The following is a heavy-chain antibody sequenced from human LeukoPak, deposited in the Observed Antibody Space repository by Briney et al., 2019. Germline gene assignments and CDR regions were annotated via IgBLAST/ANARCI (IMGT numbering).Heavy chain of an antibody. CDR3: ARDETAYCGGDCYSGY. V-gene: IGHV1-18*01. J-gene: IGHJ4*02. D-gene: IGHD2-21*02. Sequence: ASVKVSCKASGYTFTSYGISWVRQAPGQGLEWMGWISAYNGNTNYAQKLQGRVAMTTDTSTSTAYMELRSLRSDDTAVYYCARDETAYCGGDCYSGYWGQGTLVTVSS. CDR2: ISAYNGNT. CDR1: GYTFTSYG.